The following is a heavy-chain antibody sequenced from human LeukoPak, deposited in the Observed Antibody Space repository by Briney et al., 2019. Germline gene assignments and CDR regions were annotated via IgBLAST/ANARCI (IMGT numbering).Heavy chain of an antibody. J-gene: IGHJ4*02. CDR1: GFSLSTSGMR. V-gene: IGHV2-70*04. CDR2: IDWDDDK. Sequence: SGPALVKPTQTLTLTCTFSGFSLSTSGMRVSWIRQPPGKALEWLARIDWDDDKFYSTSLKTRLTISKDTSKNQVVLTMTNMDPVDTATYFFATLGYDFDYWGQGTLVTVSS. D-gene: IGHD5-12*01. CDR3: ATLGYDFDY.